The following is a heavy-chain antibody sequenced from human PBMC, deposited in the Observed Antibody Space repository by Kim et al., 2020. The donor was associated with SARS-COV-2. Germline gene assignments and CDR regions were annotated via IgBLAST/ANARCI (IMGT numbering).Heavy chain of an antibody. Sequence: SETLSLTCTVSGGSISSSSYYWGWIRQPPGKGLEWIGSIYYSGSTYYNPSLKSRVTISVDTSKNQFSLKLSSVTAADTAVYYCARPVASIAVAGDWYFDLWGRGTLVP. CDR3: ARPVASIAVAGDWYFDL. CDR1: GGSISSSSYY. D-gene: IGHD6-19*01. J-gene: IGHJ2*01. V-gene: IGHV4-39*01. CDR2: IYYSGST.